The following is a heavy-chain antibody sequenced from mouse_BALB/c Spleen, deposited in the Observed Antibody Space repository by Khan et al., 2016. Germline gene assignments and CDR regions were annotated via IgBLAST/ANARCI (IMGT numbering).Heavy chain of an antibody. CDR3: ARAEYGNGAMDY. D-gene: IGHD2-10*02. CDR2: INPGSSTI. CDR1: GFDFSRYW. J-gene: IGHJ4*01. V-gene: IGHV4-2*02. Sequence: EVQLVESGGGLVQPGGSLNLSCAASGFDFSRYWMSWARQAPGKGQEWIGEINPGSSTINYTPSLKDNFIISRDNAKHTLYLQMSTVRSEDTALLYCARAEYGNGAMDYWGQGTSVTVSS.